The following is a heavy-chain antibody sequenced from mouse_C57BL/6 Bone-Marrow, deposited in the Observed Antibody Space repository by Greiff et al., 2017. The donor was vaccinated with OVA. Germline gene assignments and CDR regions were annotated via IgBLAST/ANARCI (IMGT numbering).Heavy chain of an antibody. CDR1: GYSITSGYY. Sequence: VQLQQSGPGLVKPSQSLSLTCSVTGYSITSGYYWNWIRQFPGNKLEWMGYISYDGSNNYNPSIKNRISITRDTSKNQFFLKLNSVTTEDTATYYCARRYGNLFDDWGQGTTLTVSS. J-gene: IGHJ2*01. V-gene: IGHV3-6*01. CDR3: ARRYGNLFDD. D-gene: IGHD2-10*02. CDR2: ISYDGSN.